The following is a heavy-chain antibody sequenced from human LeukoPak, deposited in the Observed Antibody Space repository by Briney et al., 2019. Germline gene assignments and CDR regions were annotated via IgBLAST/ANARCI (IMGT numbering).Heavy chain of an antibody. CDR2: ISGTGANA. CDR1: GFTFSNYA. V-gene: IGHV3-23*01. Sequence: PGGSLRLSCAASGFTFSNYAVTWVRQAPGKGLEWVSGISGTGANAYYADSVKGRFSITRDNSKNTLYLQMNSLRAEDTAVYYCAKDQRYISGPVDYWGQGTLVTVSS. CDR3: AKDQRYISGPVDY. J-gene: IGHJ4*02. D-gene: IGHD3-22*01.